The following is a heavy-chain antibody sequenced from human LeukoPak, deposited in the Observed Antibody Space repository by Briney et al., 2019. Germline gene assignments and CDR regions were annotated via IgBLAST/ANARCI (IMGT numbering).Heavy chain of an antibody. J-gene: IGHJ5*02. CDR2: INPSGGST. CDR3: ARGEDSSGYYYSWFDP. Sequence: ASVKVSCKASGYTFTSYYMPWVRQAPGQGLERMGIINPSGGSTSYAQKFPGRVTMTRDMSTITAYLELSSLRSEDTAVYYWARGEDSSGYYYSWFDPWGQGTLVTVSS. D-gene: IGHD3-22*01. V-gene: IGHV1-46*01. CDR1: GYTFTSYY.